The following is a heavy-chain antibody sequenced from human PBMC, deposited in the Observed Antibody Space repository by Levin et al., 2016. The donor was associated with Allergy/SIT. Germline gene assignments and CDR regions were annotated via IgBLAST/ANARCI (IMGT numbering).Heavy chain of an antibody. V-gene: IGHV1-46*01. CDR3: AGWLEGLDWFDP. Sequence: ASVKVSCKASGYTFTSYYMHWVRQAPGQGLEWMGIINPSGGSTSYAQKFQGRVTMTRDTSTSTVYMELSSLRSEDTAVYYCAGWLEGLDWFDPWGQGTLVTVSS. J-gene: IGHJ5*02. D-gene: IGHD3-9*01. CDR1: GYTFTSYY. CDR2: INPSGGST.